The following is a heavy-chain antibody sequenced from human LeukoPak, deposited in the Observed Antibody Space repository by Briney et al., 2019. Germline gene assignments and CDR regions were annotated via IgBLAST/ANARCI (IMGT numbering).Heavy chain of an antibody. D-gene: IGHD2-8*01. V-gene: IGHV3-23*01. CDR3: ARAPTYCTNGVCYNSRFDY. Sequence: GGSLRLSCAASGFTFSSYAMSWVRQAPGKGLEWVSAISGSGGSTYCADSVKGRFTISRDNAKNSLYLQMNSLRAEDTAVYYCARAPTYCTNGVCYNSRFDYWGQGTLVTVSS. CDR2: ISGSGGST. J-gene: IGHJ4*02. CDR1: GFTFSSYA.